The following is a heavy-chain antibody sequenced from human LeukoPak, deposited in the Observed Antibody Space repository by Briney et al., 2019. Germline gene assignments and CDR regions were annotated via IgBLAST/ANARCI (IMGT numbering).Heavy chain of an antibody. CDR1: GGSFSNFY. Sequence: TSETLSLTCGVSGGSFSNFYWTWIRQPPGKGLEWIGEINYTGSTNYNPSFKSRVTISINTSKSHFSLMLSSVTAADTAVYYCARDLGWFDPWGRGTLVTVSS. J-gene: IGHJ5*02. CDR2: INYTGST. CDR3: ARDLGWFDP. V-gene: IGHV4-34*01.